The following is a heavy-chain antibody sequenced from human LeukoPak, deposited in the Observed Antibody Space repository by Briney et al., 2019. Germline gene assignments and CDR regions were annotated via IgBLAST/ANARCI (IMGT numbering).Heavy chain of an antibody. CDR3: ARDLDCSGGSCYSG. Sequence: GGSLRLSCAASGFTFSSYAMHWVRQAPGKGLEWVAVISYDGSNKYYADSVKGRFTISRDNSKNRLYLQMNSLRAEDTAAYYCARDLDCSGGSCYSGWGQGTLVTVSS. J-gene: IGHJ4*02. CDR2: ISYDGSNK. D-gene: IGHD2-15*01. V-gene: IGHV3-30-3*01. CDR1: GFTFSSYA.